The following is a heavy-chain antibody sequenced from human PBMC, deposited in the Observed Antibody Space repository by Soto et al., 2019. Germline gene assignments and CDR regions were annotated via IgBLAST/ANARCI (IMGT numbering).Heavy chain of an antibody. D-gene: IGHD1-20*01. CDR2: INPNSGGT. CDR1: GYTFTGYY. CDR3: ALGSYMGLTPDRNDAFDI. J-gene: IGHJ3*02. Sequence: ASVKVSCKASGYTFTGYYMHWGRQAPGQGLEWMGWINPNSGGTNYAQKFQGWVTMTRDTSISTAYMELSRLRSDDTAVYYCALGSYMGLTPDRNDAFDIWGQGTMVTVSS. V-gene: IGHV1-2*04.